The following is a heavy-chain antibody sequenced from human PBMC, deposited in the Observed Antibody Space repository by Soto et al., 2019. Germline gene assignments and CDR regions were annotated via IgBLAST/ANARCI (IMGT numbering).Heavy chain of an antibody. CDR1: GDSVSSNSAA. J-gene: IGHJ4*02. CDR3: ARERYSSSWSSYYFDY. V-gene: IGHV6-1*01. Sequence: SQTLSLTCAISGDSVSSNSAAWNWIRRSPSRGLEWLGRTYYRSKWYNDYAVSVKSRITFNPDTSKNQFSLQLNSVTPEDTAVYYCARERYSSSWSSYYFDYWGQGTLVTVSS. D-gene: IGHD6-13*01. CDR2: TYYRSKWYN.